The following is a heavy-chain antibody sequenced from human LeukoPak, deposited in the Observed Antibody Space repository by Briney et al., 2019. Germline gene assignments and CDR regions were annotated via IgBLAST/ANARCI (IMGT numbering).Heavy chain of an antibody. V-gene: IGHV3-7*03. Sequence: GGSLRLSCAASGFTFSSYWMTWVRQAPDKGLEWVANIKQDGGEMYYVDSLKGRFTISRDNAKNSLYLQMNSLRAEDTALYYCAKDRYYDSSGYYYFDYWGQGTLVTVSS. CDR2: IKQDGGEM. J-gene: IGHJ4*02. CDR1: GFTFSSYW. D-gene: IGHD3-22*01. CDR3: AKDRYYDSSGYYYFDY.